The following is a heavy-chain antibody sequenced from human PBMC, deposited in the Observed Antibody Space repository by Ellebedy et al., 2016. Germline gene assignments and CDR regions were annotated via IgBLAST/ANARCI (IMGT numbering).Heavy chain of an antibody. CDR1: GGSVSSGSYY. D-gene: IGHD6-19*01. J-gene: IGHJ6*02. V-gene: IGHV4-61*01. CDR2: IYYSGST. CDR3: ARGTVAGTLRDYYYYGMDV. Sequence: SETLSLTXTVSGGSVSSGSYYWSWIRQRSGKGLEWIGYIYYSGSTNYNPSLKSRVTISVDTSKNQFSLKLSSVTAADTAVYYCARGTVAGTLRDYYYYGMDVWGQGTTVTVSS.